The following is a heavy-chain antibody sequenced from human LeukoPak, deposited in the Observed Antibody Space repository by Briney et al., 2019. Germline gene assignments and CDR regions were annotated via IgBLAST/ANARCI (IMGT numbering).Heavy chain of an antibody. Sequence: PGGSLRLSCAASGFIFGNHWMHWVRQAPGKGLEWVSSISSGSSFIYYADSVKGCFTISRDNAKNSLHLQMNSLRAEDTAVYYCARVFGSGWMYFDFWGQGTLVTVSS. CDR1: GFIFGNHW. CDR3: ARVFGSGWMYFDF. CDR2: ISSGSSFI. D-gene: IGHD6-19*01. V-gene: IGHV3-21*01. J-gene: IGHJ4*02.